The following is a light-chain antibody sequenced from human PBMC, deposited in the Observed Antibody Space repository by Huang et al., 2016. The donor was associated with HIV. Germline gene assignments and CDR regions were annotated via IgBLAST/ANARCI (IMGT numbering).Light chain of an antibody. V-gene: IGKV3-11*01. CDR1: QNSSSF. J-gene: IGKJ3*01. Sequence: EIVLTRSPATLSLSPGGRATLSCRASQNSSSFLAWYQQGAGQAPRLLIYGAYNRAIGIPARFSGSGSGTDVTLTINNLEPGDFAVYYCQQRFTFGPGTKVDIK. CDR2: GAY. CDR3: QQRFT.